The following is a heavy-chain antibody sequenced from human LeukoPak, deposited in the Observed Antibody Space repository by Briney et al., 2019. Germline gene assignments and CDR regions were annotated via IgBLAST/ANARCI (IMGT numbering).Heavy chain of an antibody. J-gene: IGHJ4*02. V-gene: IGHV3-30*02. CDR1: GFTFSSYS. Sequence: GGSLRLSCAASGFTFSSYSMNWVRQAPGKGLEWVAFIRYDGSNKYYADSVKGRFTISRDNSKNTLCLQMNSLRAEDTAVYYCAKDSRFLIVGALYWGQGTLVTVSS. CDR3: AKDSRFLIVGALY. CDR2: IRYDGSNK. D-gene: IGHD1-26*01.